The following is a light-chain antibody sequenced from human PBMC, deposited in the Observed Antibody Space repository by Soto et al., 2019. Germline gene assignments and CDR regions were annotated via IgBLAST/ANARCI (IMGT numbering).Light chain of an antibody. V-gene: IGKV3-15*01. CDR1: QSVSSN. Sequence: EIGMTQSPSSLSVSPGERATLSCRASQSVSSNLAWYQQKPGQAPRLLIYAASNRATGVPARFSGSWSGTEFTLTIRSLQSEDFGVYYCQQYNNWITFGQGTRLEIK. J-gene: IGKJ5*01. CDR3: QQYNNWIT. CDR2: AAS.